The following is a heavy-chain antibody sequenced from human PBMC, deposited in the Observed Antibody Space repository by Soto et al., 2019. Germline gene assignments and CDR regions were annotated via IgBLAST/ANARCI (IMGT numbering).Heavy chain of an antibody. D-gene: IGHD3-10*01. Sequence: ASVKVSCKASGYTFTSYYMHWVRQAPGQRLEWMGWINAGNGNTKYSQKFQGRVTITRDTSASTAYMELSSLRSEDTAVYYCARGYGSGSYYSYYYYMDVWGKGTTVTVSS. V-gene: IGHV1-3*01. CDR2: INAGNGNT. CDR1: GYTFTSYY. J-gene: IGHJ6*03. CDR3: ARGYGSGSYYSYYYYMDV.